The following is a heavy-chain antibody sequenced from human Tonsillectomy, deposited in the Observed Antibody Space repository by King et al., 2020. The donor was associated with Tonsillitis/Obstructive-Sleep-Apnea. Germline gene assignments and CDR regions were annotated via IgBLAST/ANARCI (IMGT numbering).Heavy chain of an antibody. Sequence: VQLVESGGGVVQPGRSLRLSCGGSGFTFHMHWVRRAPGKGLEWVAVISDDGNNKYYADSVKGRFTIPRDKSKNTLYLQMNSLRPEDTAVYYCARAKQAGSGYDFLFDSWGQGTLVTVSS. CDR3: ARAKQAGSGYDFLFDS. CDR2: ISDDGNNK. CDR1: GFTFH. D-gene: IGHD5-12*01. V-gene: IGHV3-30*01. J-gene: IGHJ4*02.